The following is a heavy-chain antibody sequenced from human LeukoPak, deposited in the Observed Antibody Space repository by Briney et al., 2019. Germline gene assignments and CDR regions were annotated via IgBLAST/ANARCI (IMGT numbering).Heavy chain of an antibody. V-gene: IGHV3-23*02. CDR2: FSGSGVRT. D-gene: IGHD2-8*01. CDR1: GFTFRSYA. J-gene: IGHJ3*02. Sequence: PSGGSLRLSCGAWGFTFRSYAMSWVRKARGKGLEWVSAFSGSGVRTYHGDSVKGPFTISRENSKNSLYLQMNSLRAEDTAVYYCAKSNGAWAFDIWGQGTMVTVSS. CDR3: AKSNGAWAFDI.